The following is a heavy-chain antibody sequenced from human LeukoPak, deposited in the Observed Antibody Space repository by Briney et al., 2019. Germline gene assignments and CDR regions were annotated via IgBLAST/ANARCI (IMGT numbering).Heavy chain of an antibody. Sequence: GGSLRLSCAASGFTFDDYAMHWVRQAPGKGLEWVSGINWNGGSTGYADSVKGRFTISRDNAKNSLYLQMNSLRAEDTALYHCARVRGANYYYYMDVWAKGPRSPSP. CDR3: ARVRGANYYYYMDV. V-gene: IGHV3-20*01. CDR2: INWNGGST. J-gene: IGHJ6*03. D-gene: IGHD3-10*01. CDR1: GFTFDDYA.